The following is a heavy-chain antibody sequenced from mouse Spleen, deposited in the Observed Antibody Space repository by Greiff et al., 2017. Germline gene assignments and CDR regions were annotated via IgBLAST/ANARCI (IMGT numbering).Heavy chain of an antibody. CDR2: INPSSGYT. D-gene: IGHD2-4*01. CDR3: AKMITDYYAMDY. J-gene: IGHJ4*01. CDR1: GYTFTSYW. Sequence: QVHVKQSGAELAKPGASVKLSCKASGYTFTSYWMHWVKQRPGQGLEWIGYINPSSGYTKYNQKFKDKATLTADKSSSTAYMQLSSLTYEDSAVYYCAKMITDYYAMDYWGQGTSVTVSS. V-gene: IGHV1-7*01.